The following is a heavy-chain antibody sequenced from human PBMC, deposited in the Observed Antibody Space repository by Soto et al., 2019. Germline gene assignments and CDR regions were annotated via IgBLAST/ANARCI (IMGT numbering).Heavy chain of an antibody. CDR2: ISYDGSNK. V-gene: IGHV3-30*18. J-gene: IGHJ6*03. CDR1: GFTFSSYG. D-gene: IGHD4-17*01. CDR3: AKGVNGDWPYYYYYMDV. Sequence: GGSLRLSCAASGFTFSSYGMHWVRQAPGKGLEWVAVISYDGSNKYYADSVKGRFTISRDNSKNTLYLQMNSLRAEDTAVYYCAKGVNGDWPYYYYYMDVWGKGTTVTVSS.